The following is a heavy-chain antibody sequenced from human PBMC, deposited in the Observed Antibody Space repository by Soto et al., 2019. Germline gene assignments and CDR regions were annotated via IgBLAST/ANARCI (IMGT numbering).Heavy chain of an antibody. CDR3: ARVSMIGVMLDY. CDR2: ISSSGSTI. J-gene: IGHJ4*02. CDR1: GFTFSDYY. D-gene: IGHD3-22*01. V-gene: IGHV3-11*01. Sequence: LRLSCAASGFTFSDYYMSWIRQAPGKGLEWVSYISSSGSTIYYADSVKGRFIISRDNAKNSLYLQMNSLRAEDTAVYYCARVSMIGVMLDYWGQGTLVTVSS.